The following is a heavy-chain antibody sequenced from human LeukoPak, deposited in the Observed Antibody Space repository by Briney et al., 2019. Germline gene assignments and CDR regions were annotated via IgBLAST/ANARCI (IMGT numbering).Heavy chain of an antibody. V-gene: IGHV3-23*01. CDR1: GFTLSSAG. CDR2: IRGSGGIT. CDR3: AKEYYYDSSGYPN. D-gene: IGHD3-22*01. J-gene: IGHJ4*02. Sequence: GGSLRLAFAAPGFTLSSAGMTRVRQAPAKGLGNIPAIRGSGGITYYADSEKGGFTISRDNSTSTLYLRMNSLRAEDTGVYYCAKEYYYDSSGYPNWGQGTLVTVSS.